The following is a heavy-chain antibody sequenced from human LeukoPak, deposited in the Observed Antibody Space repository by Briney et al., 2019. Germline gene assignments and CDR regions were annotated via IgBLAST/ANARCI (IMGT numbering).Heavy chain of an antibody. Sequence: PSETLSLTCTVSGGSISSYYWGWIRQPPGKGLEWIGSIYHSGSTYYNPSLKSRVTISVDTSKNQFSLKLSSVTAADTAVYYCARTATFTYYYGSGNYRYGYFDLWGRGTLVTVSS. J-gene: IGHJ2*01. CDR1: GGSISSYY. CDR3: ARTATFTYYYGSGNYRYGYFDL. CDR2: IYHSGST. D-gene: IGHD3-10*01. V-gene: IGHV4-38-2*02.